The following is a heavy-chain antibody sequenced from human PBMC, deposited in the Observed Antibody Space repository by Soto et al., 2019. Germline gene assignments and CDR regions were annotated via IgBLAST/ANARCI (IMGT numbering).Heavy chain of an antibody. V-gene: IGHV1-2*04. D-gene: IGHD3-22*01. J-gene: IGHJ3*01. CDR3: ARGFGRNSRNKARKAFDL. CDR1: GYTFTGYY. Sequence: QVQLVQSEAEVRQPGASVKVSCTASGYTFTGYYLHWLRQAPGQGLEWMGWINPTSGGTRYAQNFQGWVTVSRATSNMTAYMEVSSLKSDDTAVYVCARGFGRNSRNKARKAFDLWGQGTLVTVSS. CDR2: INPTSGGT.